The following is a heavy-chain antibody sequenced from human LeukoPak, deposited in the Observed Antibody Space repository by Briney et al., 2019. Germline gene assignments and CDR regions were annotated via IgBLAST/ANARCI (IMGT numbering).Heavy chain of an antibody. CDR3: ASLGWFGELLVNY. Sequence: GGSLRLSCAASGFSFSSYALYWVRQAPGRGLEYVSAISSSGDSTSYASSVKGRFTISRDNSKNTVYLQMGSLRAEDKAVYYCASLGWFGELLVNYWGQGTLVTVSS. J-gene: IGHJ4*02. CDR2: ISSSGDST. D-gene: IGHD3-10*01. CDR1: GFSFSSYA. V-gene: IGHV3-64*01.